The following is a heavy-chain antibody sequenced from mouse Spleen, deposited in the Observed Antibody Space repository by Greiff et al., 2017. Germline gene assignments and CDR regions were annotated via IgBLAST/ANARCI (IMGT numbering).Heavy chain of an antibody. V-gene: IGHV5-6*01. J-gene: IGHJ1*03. CDR1: GFTFSSYG. D-gene: IGHD1-1*01. Sequence: EVKLVESGGDLVKPGGSLKLSCAASGFTFSSYGMSWVRQTPDKRLEWVATISSGGSYTYYPDSVKGRFTISRDNAKNTLYLQMSSLKSEDTAMYYCARLHYYGSSYGYFDVWCTGTTVTVSS. CDR3: ARLHYYGSSYGYFDV. CDR2: ISSGGSYT.